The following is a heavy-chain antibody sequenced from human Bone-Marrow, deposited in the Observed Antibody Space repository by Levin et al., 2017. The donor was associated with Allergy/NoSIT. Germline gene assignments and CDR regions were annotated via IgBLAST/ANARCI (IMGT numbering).Heavy chain of an antibody. CDR3: ARSRDDILTGYGSGLFDP. V-gene: IGHV3-33*01. CDR1: GFTFSSYG. Sequence: GGSLRLSCAASGFTFSSYGMHWVRQAPGKGLEWVAVIWYDGSNKYYADSVKGRFIISRDNSKNTLYLQMNSLRAEDTAVYYCARSRDDILTGYGSGLFDPWGQGTLVTVSS. J-gene: IGHJ5*02. CDR2: IWYDGSNK. D-gene: IGHD3-9*01.